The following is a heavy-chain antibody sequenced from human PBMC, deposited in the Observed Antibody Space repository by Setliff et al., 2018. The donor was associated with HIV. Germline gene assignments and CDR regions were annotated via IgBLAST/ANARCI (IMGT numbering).Heavy chain of an antibody. CDR3: ARLPQDVRSSIDF. CDR2: INVDGSSI. Sequence: PGGSLRLSCAASGFTFTDYWMHWVRQVPGQGLVWVSRINVDGSSISYADSAKGRFTISRDNAKNTLFLQMNSLGAEDTAVYYCARLPQDVRSSIDFWGQGTLVTVSS. D-gene: IGHD6-6*01. CDR1: GFTFTDYW. V-gene: IGHV3-74*01. J-gene: IGHJ4*02.